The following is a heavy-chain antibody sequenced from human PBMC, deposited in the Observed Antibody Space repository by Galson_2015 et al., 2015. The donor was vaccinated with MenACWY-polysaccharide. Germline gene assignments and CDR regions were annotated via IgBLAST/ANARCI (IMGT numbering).Heavy chain of an antibody. CDR1: GLIVSANY. J-gene: IGHJ6*02. D-gene: IGHD1-14*01. Sequence: SLRLSCAASGLIVSANYMAWFRQPPGKGLEWVSTIYSGGNTYYADSVKGRFTISRDNSKSTLYLQMNSLRADDTAMYYCARHRPRGNGMDVWGQGTTVTVSS. V-gene: IGHV3-53*01. CDR2: IYSGGNT. CDR3: ARHRPRGNGMDV.